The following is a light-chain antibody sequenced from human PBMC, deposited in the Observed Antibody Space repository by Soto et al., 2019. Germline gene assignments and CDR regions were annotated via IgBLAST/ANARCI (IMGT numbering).Light chain of an antibody. V-gene: IGLV1-44*01. CDR1: RSNIGSNT. J-gene: IGLJ2*01. Sequence: QSVLTQPPSASGTPGQRVTISCSGSRSNIGSNTVNWYQQLPGTAPKLLIYSNNQRPSGVPDRFSGSKSGTSAPLAISGLQSEDEADYYCAAWDDRLKGVFGGGTKLTVL. CDR2: SNN. CDR3: AAWDDRLKGV.